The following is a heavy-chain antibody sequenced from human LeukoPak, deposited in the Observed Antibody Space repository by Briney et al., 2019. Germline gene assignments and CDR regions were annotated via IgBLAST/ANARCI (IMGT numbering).Heavy chain of an antibody. Sequence: ASVKVSCKASGYTFTAYYIHWVRQAPGQGLEWMGRTNPSSGGTEYAQRFQGRVTVTRDTSISTAYVELSRLTPDDTAVYYCARNYGDLDYWGQGTLVTVSS. J-gene: IGHJ4*02. CDR2: TNPSSGGT. V-gene: IGHV1-2*06. D-gene: IGHD4-17*01. CDR3: ARNYGDLDY. CDR1: GYTFTAYY.